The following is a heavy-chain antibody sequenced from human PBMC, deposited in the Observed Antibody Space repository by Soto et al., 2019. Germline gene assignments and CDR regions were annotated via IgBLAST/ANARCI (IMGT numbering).Heavy chain of an antibody. CDR1: GGFFSTFA. CDR3: ARDRDDYGSGNYYNHIDF. CDR2: IIPLFGTP. D-gene: IGHD3-10*01. J-gene: IGHJ4*02. V-gene: IGHV1-69*01. Sequence: QVQLVQSGAEVKKPGSSVKVSCKASGGFFSTFAFSWLRQAPGHGLEWMGGIIPLFGTPNYAQRFQGRVTTTADESTSTAYMELSRLRSEDTAVYYCARDRDDYGSGNYYNHIDFWGQGTLVTVSS.